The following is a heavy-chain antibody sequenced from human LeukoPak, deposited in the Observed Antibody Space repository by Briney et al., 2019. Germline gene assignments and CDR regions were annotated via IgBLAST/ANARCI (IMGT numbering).Heavy chain of an antibody. CDR2: ISCSSSYK. J-gene: IGHJ6*03. Sequence: GGSLRLSCAASGFTFSSYSMNRVRQAPGKELEWVSSISCSSSYKYYTDPVKGRFTISRDNAKNSLYLQMNSLRAEDTAVYYCARVRQLEYYMDVWGEGTTVTVSS. CDR1: GFTFSSYS. D-gene: IGHD1-1*01. CDR3: ARVRQLEYYMDV. V-gene: IGHV3-21*01.